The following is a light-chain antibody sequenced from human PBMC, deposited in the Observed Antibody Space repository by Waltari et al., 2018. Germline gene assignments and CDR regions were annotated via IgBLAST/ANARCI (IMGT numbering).Light chain of an antibody. J-gene: IGKJ1*01. CDR2: GAS. CDR3: QQFATSVWS. V-gene: IGKV3-20*01. Sequence: EVVLTQSPGIVSLSPGEGATLSCRASQFIDSKYLAWYQQKPGQAPRLLFYGASNRATGVPDRFRGGVSGTDFTLTLTRVEPEDFAVYYCQQFATSVWSFGQGTKVEIK. CDR1: QFIDSKY.